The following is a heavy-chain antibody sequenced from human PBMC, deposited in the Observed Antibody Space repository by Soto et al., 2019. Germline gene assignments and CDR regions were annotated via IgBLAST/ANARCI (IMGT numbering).Heavy chain of an antibody. CDR1: GYTFTSFG. CDR2: ISTYNGKA. Sequence: QGQLVQSGAEVKKPGASVKVSCKASGYTFTSFGITWVRHAPGQGLEWMGWISTYNGKANYAQKLQGRVTVTRDTSTNTAYMELRSLRSDDTAVYYCAKDGYGNNDGDALHIWGQGTMVTVSS. J-gene: IGHJ3*02. CDR3: AKDGYGNNDGDALHI. D-gene: IGHD4-4*01. V-gene: IGHV1-18*01.